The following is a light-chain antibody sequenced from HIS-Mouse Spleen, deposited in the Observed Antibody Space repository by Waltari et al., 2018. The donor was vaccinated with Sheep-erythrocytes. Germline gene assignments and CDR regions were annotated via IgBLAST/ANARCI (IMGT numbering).Light chain of an antibody. CDR1: NLGAKY. CDR3: QAWDSSTYV. Sequence: SYELTQPPSVSVSPGQTARIPCPGDNLGAKYACWYQQKPGQSPVLVIYQDSKRPSGIPERFSGSNSGNTATLTISGTQAMDEADYYCQAWDSSTYVFGTGTKVTVL. V-gene: IGLV3-1*01. J-gene: IGLJ1*01. CDR2: QDS.